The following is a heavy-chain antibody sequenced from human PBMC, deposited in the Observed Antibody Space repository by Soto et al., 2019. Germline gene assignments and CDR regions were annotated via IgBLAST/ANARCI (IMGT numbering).Heavy chain of an antibody. Sequence: QVQLQQWGAGLLKPSETLSLTCAVYGGSFSGYYWSWIRQPPGKGLEWIGEINHSGCTNYNPSLKSRVTISVDTSKNQFSLKLSSVTAADTAVYYCARGRSLLGYHPPKIWGGMDVWGQGTTVTVSS. CDR1: GGSFSGYY. J-gene: IGHJ6*02. CDR3: ARGRSLLGYHPPKIWGGMDV. V-gene: IGHV4-34*01. CDR2: INHSGCT. D-gene: IGHD3-16*02.